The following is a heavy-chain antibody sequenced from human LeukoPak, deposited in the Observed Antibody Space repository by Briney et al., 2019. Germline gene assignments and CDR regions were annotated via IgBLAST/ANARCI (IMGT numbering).Heavy chain of an antibody. J-gene: IGHJ4*02. CDR2: ISGSGGST. D-gene: IGHD3-22*01. Sequence: PGASLRLSCAASGFTFSSYAMSWVRQAPGKGLEWVSAISGSGGSTYYADSVKGRFTISRDNSKNTLYLQMNSLRAEDTAVYYCAKEGMLVVVITTYFDYWGQGTLVTVSS. CDR1: GFTFSSYA. V-gene: IGHV3-23*01. CDR3: AKEGMLVVVITTYFDY.